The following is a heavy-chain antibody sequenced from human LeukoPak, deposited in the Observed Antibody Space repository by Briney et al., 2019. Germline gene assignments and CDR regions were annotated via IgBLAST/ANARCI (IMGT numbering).Heavy chain of an antibody. Sequence: ASVTVSFTSSGYTFTFYYMHWVRQAPGQGQEWMGWINPNIGATNYAQKFQGRLTMTRDTSIRTAYMELSRLRSDDTSVYYCARNFKLPAIWFDPWGQGTLVTVSS. CDR2: INPNIGAT. CDR1: GYTFTFYY. V-gene: IGHV1-2*02. D-gene: IGHD1-1*01. J-gene: IGHJ5*02. CDR3: ARNFKLPAIWFDP.